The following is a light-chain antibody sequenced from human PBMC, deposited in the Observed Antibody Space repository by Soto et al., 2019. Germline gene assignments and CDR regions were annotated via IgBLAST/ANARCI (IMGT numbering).Light chain of an antibody. CDR1: QSVYNN. CDR3: QQYTAWPLT. J-gene: IGKJ4*01. CDR2: AAS. Sequence: EIVMTQSPATLYVSPGERGTLSCRASQSVYNNLAWYQQQPGQVPRLLIYAASTRATGFPARFSGSGFGTEFTLTISTMQSEDFAVYYCQQYTAWPLTFGGGTKVEIK. V-gene: IGKV3-15*01.